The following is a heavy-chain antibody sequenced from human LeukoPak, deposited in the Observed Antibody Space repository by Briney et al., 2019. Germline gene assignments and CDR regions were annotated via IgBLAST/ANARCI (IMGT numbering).Heavy chain of an antibody. D-gene: IGHD3-22*01. CDR1: GYTFTSYG. V-gene: IGHV1-8*03. J-gene: IGHJ4*02. CDR3: ASTHYDSSGQFDY. CDR2: MNPNSGNT. Sequence: ASVRVSCKASGYTFTSYGISWVRQAPGQGLEWMGWMNPNSGNTGYAQKFQGRVTITRNTSISTAYMELSSLRSEDTAVYYCASTHYDSSGQFDYWGQGTLVTVSS.